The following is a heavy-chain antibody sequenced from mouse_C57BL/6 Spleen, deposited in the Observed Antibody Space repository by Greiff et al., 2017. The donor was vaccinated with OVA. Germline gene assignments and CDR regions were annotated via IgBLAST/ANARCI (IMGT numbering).Heavy chain of an antibody. J-gene: IGHJ4*01. CDR2: IDPSDSYT. CDR3: ARWLLRYQHYAMDY. V-gene: IGHV1-50*01. Sequence: QVQLQQPGAELVKPGASVKLSCKASGYTFTSYWMQWVKQRPGQGLEWIGEIDPSDSYTNYNQKFKGKATLTVDTSSSTAYMQRSSLTSEDSAVYYCARWLLRYQHYAMDYWGQGTSVTVSS. CDR1: GYTFTSYW. D-gene: IGHD1-1*01.